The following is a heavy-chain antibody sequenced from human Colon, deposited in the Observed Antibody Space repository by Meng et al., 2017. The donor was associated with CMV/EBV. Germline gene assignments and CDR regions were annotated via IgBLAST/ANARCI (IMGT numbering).Heavy chain of an antibody. CDR2: IDNDGSGT. D-gene: IGHD2-15*01. J-gene: IGHJ6*02. V-gene: IGHV3-74*01. CDR1: GFTFGSHW. CDR3: VRGAATEKYYYYAMDV. Sequence: GGSLRLSCAASGFTFGSHWMHWVRQAPGKGLVWVSHIDNDGSGTSYADSVKGRFTISRDNAKNTLHLQMNSLRVEDTAVYYCVRGAATEKYYYYAMDVWGQGTTVTVSS.